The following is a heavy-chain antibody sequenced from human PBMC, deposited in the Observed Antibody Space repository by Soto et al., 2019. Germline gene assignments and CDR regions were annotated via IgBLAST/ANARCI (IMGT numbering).Heavy chain of an antibody. Sequence: QVQLVQSGAEVKKPGSSVKVSCKASGGTFSSYAISWVRQAPGQGLEWMGGIIPIFGTANYAQKFQGRVTITAGESTSTAYMELSSLRSEDTAVYYCARGARGGTGYSYGKLRYYFDYWGQGTLVTVSS. D-gene: IGHD5-18*01. V-gene: IGHV1-69*12. CDR1: GGTFSSYA. CDR2: IIPIFGTA. J-gene: IGHJ4*02. CDR3: ARGARGGTGYSYGKLRYYFDY.